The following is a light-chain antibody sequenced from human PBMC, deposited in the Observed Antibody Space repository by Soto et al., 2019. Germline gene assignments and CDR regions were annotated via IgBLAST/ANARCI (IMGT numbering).Light chain of an antibody. J-gene: IGKJ4*01. Sequence: ENVLTQSPATLSLSPGERATLACRASQSVRSNYLAWYQQKSGQAPRFLIYDVSSRATGIPDRFSGSGSGTDFTLTISRLEPEDFAEYYCQPYGSSPLNFGGGTKVDIK. CDR1: QSVRSNY. CDR3: QPYGSSPLN. CDR2: DVS. V-gene: IGKV3-20*01.